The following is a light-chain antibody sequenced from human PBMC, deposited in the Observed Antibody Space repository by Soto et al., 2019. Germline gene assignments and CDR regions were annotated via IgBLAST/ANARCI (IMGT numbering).Light chain of an antibody. CDR2: GNS. CDR3: QSYDNSLSGYV. CDR1: SSNIGAGYD. V-gene: IGLV1-40*01. Sequence: QSVLTQPPSVSGAPGQRVTISCTGSSSNIGAGYDVHWYQQLPGRAPKVLIYGNSNRPSGVPDRFSGSKSGTSASLAITGLQAEDEADYYCQSYDNSLSGYVFGTGTKLTVL. J-gene: IGLJ1*01.